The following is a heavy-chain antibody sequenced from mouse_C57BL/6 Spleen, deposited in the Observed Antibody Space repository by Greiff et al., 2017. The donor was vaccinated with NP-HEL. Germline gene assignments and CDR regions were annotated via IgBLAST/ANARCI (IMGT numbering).Heavy chain of an antibody. D-gene: IGHD2-2*01. CDR3: ARWEVTYYFDE. V-gene: IGHV1-63*01. J-gene: IGHJ2*01. CDR2: IYPGGGYT. CDR1: GYTFTNYW. Sequence: VQLQQSGAELVRPGTSVKMSCKASGYTFTNYWIGWAKQRPGHGLEWIGDIYPGGGYTNYNEKFKGKATLTADKSSSTAYMQLSSLTSEGSASYYCARWEVTYYFDEWGQGTTLTVSS.